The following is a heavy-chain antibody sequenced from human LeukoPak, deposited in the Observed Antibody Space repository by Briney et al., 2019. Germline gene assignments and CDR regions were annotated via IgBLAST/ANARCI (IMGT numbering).Heavy chain of an antibody. J-gene: IGHJ6*03. CDR3: ARGGCGGDCLPYYYYYMDV. Sequence: PSETLSLTCTVSRGSISSGDYYWSWIRQPPGKGLEWIGYIYYSGSTYYNPSLKSRVTISVDTSKNQFSLKLSSVTAADTAVYYCARGGCGGDCLPYYYYYMDVWGKGTTVTVSS. V-gene: IGHV4-30-4*08. D-gene: IGHD2-21*01. CDR2: IYYSGST. CDR1: RGSISSGDYY.